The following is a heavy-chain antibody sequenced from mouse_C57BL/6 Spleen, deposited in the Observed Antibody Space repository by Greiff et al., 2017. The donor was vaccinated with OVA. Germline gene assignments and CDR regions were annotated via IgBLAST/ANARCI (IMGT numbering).Heavy chain of an antibody. D-gene: IGHD5-1*01. J-gene: IGHJ4*01. V-gene: IGHV1-26*01. CDR1: GYTFTDYY. Sequence: EVQLQQSGPELVKPGASVKISCKASGYTFTDYYMNWVKQSHGKSLEWIGDINPNNGGTSYNQKFKGKATLTVDKSSSTAYMELRSLTSEDSAVYYCARHLRGPYAMDYWGQGTSVTVSS. CDR3: ARHLRGPYAMDY. CDR2: INPNNGGT.